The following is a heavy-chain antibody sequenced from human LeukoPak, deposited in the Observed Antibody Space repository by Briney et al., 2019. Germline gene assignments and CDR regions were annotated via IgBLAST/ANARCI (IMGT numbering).Heavy chain of an antibody. J-gene: IGHJ6*02. V-gene: IGHV4-59*01. Sequence: PSETLSLTCTVSGGSISSYYWSWIRQPPGKGLEWIGYIYYSGSTNYNPSLKSRVTISVDTSKNQFSLKLSSVTAADTAVYYCARRSFDWILPQKKYYGMDVWGQGTTVTVSS. CDR3: ARRSFDWILPQKKYYGMDV. CDR2: IYYSGST. CDR1: GGSISSYY. D-gene: IGHD3-9*01.